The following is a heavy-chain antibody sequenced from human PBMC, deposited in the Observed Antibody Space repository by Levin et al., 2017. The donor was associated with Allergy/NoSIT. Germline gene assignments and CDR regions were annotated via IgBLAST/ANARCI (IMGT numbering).Heavy chain of an antibody. CDR2: INSDGGRT. CDR3: ARRSSLTTTGGYYYHGMDV. D-gene: IGHD4-17*01. V-gene: IGHV3-74*01. CDR1: GFIFRAYW. J-gene: IGHJ6*02. Sequence: SCAASGFIFRAYWMHWVRQAPGKGLVWVSRINSDGGRTSYADFVKGRFTISRDNAKNTVYLQMNSLRAEDTAVYYCARRSSLTTTGGYYYHGMDVWGQGTTVTVSS.